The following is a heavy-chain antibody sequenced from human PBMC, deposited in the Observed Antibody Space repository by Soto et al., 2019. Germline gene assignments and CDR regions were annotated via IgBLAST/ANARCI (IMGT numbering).Heavy chain of an antibody. Sequence: QVQLQESGPGLVKPSQTLSLTCTVSGGSISSGGYYWSWIRQHPGKGLEWIGFIYYSGGTYYNPSLKSRITISVDTSKNQFSLKLSSVTAADTAVYYCARVWGPGSSSGWLDYWGQGTLVTVSS. V-gene: IGHV4-31*03. D-gene: IGHD6-19*01. J-gene: IGHJ4*02. CDR3: ARVWGPGSSSGWLDY. CDR2: IYYSGGT. CDR1: GGSISSGGYY.